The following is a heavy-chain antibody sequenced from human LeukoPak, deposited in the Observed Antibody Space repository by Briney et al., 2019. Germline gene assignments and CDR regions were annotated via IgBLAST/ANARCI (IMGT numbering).Heavy chain of an antibody. CDR1: GYTFTGYY. J-gene: IGHJ6*02. D-gene: IGHD3-10*01. Sequence: ASVKVSCKASGYTFTGYYMHWVRQAPGQGLEWMGWINPNSGGTNYAQKFQGRVTMTTDTSTSTVYMELSSLRSEDTAVYYCARDRASGSYQVSFCYDLDVWGLGTTVTVSS. CDR3: ARDRASGSYQVSFCYDLDV. CDR2: INPNSGGT. V-gene: IGHV1-2*02.